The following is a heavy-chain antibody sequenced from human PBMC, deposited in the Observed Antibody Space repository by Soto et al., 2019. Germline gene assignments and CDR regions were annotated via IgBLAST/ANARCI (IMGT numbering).Heavy chain of an antibody. J-gene: IGHJ4*02. CDR2: IYYSGST. CDR1: GGSISSYY. V-gene: IGHV4-59*08. D-gene: IGHD3-9*01. CDR3: ARANFDWLPNPYYFDY. Sequence: LETLSLTCTVSGGSISSYYWSWIRQPPGKGLEWIGYIYYSGSTNYNPSLKSRVTISVDTSKNPFSLKLSSVTAADTAVYYCARANFDWLPNPYYFDYWGQGTLVTVS.